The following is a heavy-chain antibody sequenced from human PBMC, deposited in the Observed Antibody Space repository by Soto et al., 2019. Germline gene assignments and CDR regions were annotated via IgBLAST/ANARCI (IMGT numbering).Heavy chain of an antibody. D-gene: IGHD3-3*01. Sequence: GSLRLSCAASGFTFSSYWMSWVRQAPGKGLEWVVNIKQDGSEKYYVDSVKGRFTISRDNAKNSLYLQMNSLRAEDTAVYYCARVITIFGVAYGMDVWGQGTTVTVSS. V-gene: IGHV3-7*03. J-gene: IGHJ6*02. CDR2: IKQDGSEK. CDR1: GFTFSSYW. CDR3: ARVITIFGVAYGMDV.